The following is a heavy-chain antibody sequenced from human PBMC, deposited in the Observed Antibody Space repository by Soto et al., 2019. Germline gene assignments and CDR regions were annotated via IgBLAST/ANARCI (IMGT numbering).Heavy chain of an antibody. CDR2: IHYSGRT. D-gene: IGHD3-16*02. J-gene: IGHJ5*02. Sequence: PSETLSLTCTTSGGSISSGDYDWSWIRHPPGKGLEWIGSIHYSGRTNYNPSLKSRLNISLDTSTNQFSLKLSSVTAADTAVYYCARMGLHLGELSRNWFDPWGQGTLVTVSS. CDR3: ARMGLHLGELSRNWFDP. V-gene: IGHV4-31*03. CDR1: GGSISSGDYD.